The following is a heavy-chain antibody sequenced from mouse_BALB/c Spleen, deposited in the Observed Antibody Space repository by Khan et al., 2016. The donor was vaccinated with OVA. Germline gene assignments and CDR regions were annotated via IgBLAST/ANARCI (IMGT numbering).Heavy chain of an antibody. D-gene: IGHD1-3*01. CDR1: GFSLTGYG. CDR2: IWGDGST. J-gene: IGHJ3*01. CDR3: ARDQRYIHRGFAY. Sequence: QVQLQQSGPGLVAPSQSLSITCTVSGFSLTGYGVNWVRQPPGKGLEWLGMIWGDGSTDYNSALKSRLSIRKDNSKSQVFLKMNSLQTDDTARYYCARDQRYIHRGFAYWGQGTLVTVSA. V-gene: IGHV2-6-7*01.